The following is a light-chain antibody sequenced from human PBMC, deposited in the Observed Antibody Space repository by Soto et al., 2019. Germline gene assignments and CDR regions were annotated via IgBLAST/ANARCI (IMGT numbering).Light chain of an antibody. CDR3: QSYDSSLSGSV. CDR2: GNS. Sequence: QSVLTQPPSVSGAPGQRVTIPCTGSSSNIGAGYDVHGYQQLPGTAPKLLIYGNSNRPSGVPDRFSGSKSGTSASLAITGLQAEDEADYYCQSYDSSLSGSVFGGGTKVTVL. CDR1: SSNIGAGYD. J-gene: IGLJ2*01. V-gene: IGLV1-40*01.